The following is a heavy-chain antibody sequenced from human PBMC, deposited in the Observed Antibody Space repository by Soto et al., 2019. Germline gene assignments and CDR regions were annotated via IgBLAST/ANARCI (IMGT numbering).Heavy chain of an antibody. CDR2: IYYRGST. CDR1: GGSISSHY. CDR3: SFD. Sequence: SVPLSETCPDSGGSISSHYWSCVRQAPGKGLEWIGHIYYRGSTNYSPSLRSRSTISVDASKSQFSLKRKSVTTADTAVDYFSFD. J-gene: IGHJ3*01. V-gene: IGHV4-59*11.